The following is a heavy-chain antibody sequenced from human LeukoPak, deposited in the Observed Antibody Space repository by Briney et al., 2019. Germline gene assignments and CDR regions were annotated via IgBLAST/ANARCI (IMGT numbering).Heavy chain of an antibody. J-gene: IGHJ3*02. CDR3: ARDGLRSCTSSSCYPGEDAFDI. Sequence: ASVKVSCKASGYTFTSYAMNWVRQAPGQGLEWMGWINTNTGNPTYAQGFTGRFVFSLDTSVSTAYLHISGLKAEDTAVYYCARDGLRSCTSSSCYPGEDAFDIWGQGTMVTVSS. CDR1: GYTFTSYA. V-gene: IGHV7-4-1*02. D-gene: IGHD2-2*01. CDR2: INTNTGNP.